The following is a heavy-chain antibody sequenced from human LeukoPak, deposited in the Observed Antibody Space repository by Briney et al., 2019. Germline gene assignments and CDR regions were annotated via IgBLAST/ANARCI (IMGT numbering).Heavy chain of an antibody. V-gene: IGHV4-59*01. Sequence: SETLSLTCTVSGGSIRSYYWSWIRQPPGKGLEWIGYIYYSGSTNYNPSLKSRVTISVDTSKNQFSLKLTSVTAADTAVYYCAREAVAGAHNWFDPWGQGTLVTVSS. CDR3: AREAVAGAHNWFDP. CDR1: GGSIRSYY. J-gene: IGHJ5*02. CDR2: IYYSGST. D-gene: IGHD6-19*01.